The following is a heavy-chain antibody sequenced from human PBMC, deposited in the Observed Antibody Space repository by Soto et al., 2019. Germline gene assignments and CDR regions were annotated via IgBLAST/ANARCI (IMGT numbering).Heavy chain of an antibody. Sequence: GGSLRLSCAASGFTFSPFWMHWVRQVPGKGPVWVSRINSDGNSTSYADSVKGRFTISRDNAKNTLYLQMNSLRDEDTAVYYCARGLYYYDSSGYWGYWGQGTLVTVSS. CDR2: INSDGNST. V-gene: IGHV3-74*01. CDR3: ARGLYYYDSSGYWGY. J-gene: IGHJ4*02. D-gene: IGHD3-22*01. CDR1: GFTFSPFW.